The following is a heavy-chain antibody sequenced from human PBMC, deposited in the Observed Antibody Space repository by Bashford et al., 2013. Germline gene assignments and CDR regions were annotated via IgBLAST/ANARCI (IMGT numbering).Heavy chain of an antibody. CDR2: INPNNGDT. D-gene: IGHD1-1*01. CDR3: ARGLATRIEVFDD. V-gene: IGHV1-2*02. Sequence: WVRQAPGQGFEWMGWINPNNGDTKSAQIFQGRVTMTRDTSISTAYMELNRLKSDDTAVYYCARGLATRIEVFDDWGQGTLVTVSS. J-gene: IGHJ4*02.